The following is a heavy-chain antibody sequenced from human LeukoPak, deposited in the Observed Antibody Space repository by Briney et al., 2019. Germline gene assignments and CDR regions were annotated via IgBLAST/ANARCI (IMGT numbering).Heavy chain of an antibody. CDR1: GGSFSGYY. Sequence: PSETLSLTCAVYGGSFSGYYWSWIRQPPGKGLEWIGETNHSGSTNYNPSLKSRVTISVDTSKNQFSLKLSSVTAADTAVYYCARTRIVRYSSGWYVFDYWGQGTLVTVSS. CDR2: TNHSGST. V-gene: IGHV4-34*01. J-gene: IGHJ4*02. D-gene: IGHD6-19*01. CDR3: ARTRIVRYSSGWYVFDY.